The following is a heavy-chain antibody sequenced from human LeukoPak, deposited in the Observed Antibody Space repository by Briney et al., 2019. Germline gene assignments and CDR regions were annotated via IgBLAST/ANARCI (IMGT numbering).Heavy chain of an antibody. CDR2: INHSGST. CDR1: GGSFSGYY. CDR3: ARGGRSSSWYWFDP. J-gene: IGHJ5*02. V-gene: IGHV4-34*01. Sequence: KPSETLSLTCAVYGGSFSGYYLSWIRQPPGKGLEWIGEINHSGSTNYNPSLKSRVTISVDTSKNQFSLKLSSVTAADTAVYYCARGGRSSSWYWFDPWGQGTLVTVSA. D-gene: IGHD6-13*01.